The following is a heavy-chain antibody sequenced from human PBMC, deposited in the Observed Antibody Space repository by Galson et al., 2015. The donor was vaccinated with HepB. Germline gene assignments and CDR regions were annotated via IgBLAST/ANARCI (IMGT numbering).Heavy chain of an antibody. V-gene: IGHV1-46*01. J-gene: IGHJ4*02. CDR1: GYTFTSYY. Sequence: SVKVSCKASGYTFTSYYMHWVRQAPGQGLEWMGIINPSGGSTSYAQKFQGRVTMTRDTSTSTVYMELSSLRSEDTAVYYCARDPRVYCSGGSCYGGYYFDYWGQGTLVTVSS. CDR3: ARDPRVYCSGGSCYGGYYFDY. CDR2: INPSGGST. D-gene: IGHD2-15*01.